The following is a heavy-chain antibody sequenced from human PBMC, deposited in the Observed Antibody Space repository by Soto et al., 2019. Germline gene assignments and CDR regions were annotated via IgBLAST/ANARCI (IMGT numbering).Heavy chain of an antibody. V-gene: IGHV4-4*02. Sequence: PSETLSLTCAVSGGSISSSNWWSWVRQPPGKGLEWIGEIYHSGSTNYNPSLKSRVTISVDKSKNQFSLKLSSVTAADTAVYYCARVPDYYDSSGYYYSPHWFDPWGQGTLVTVSS. D-gene: IGHD3-22*01. J-gene: IGHJ5*02. CDR3: ARVPDYYDSSGYYYSPHWFDP. CDR1: GGSISSSNW. CDR2: IYHSGST.